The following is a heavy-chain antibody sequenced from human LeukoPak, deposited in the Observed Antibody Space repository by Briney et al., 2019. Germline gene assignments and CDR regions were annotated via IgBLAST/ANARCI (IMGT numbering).Heavy chain of an antibody. J-gene: IGHJ6*03. CDR2: ITSSSSYI. D-gene: IGHD1-26*01. CDR1: GFTFSTYN. Sequence: GGSLRLSCAASGFTFSTYNMNWVRQAPGKGPEWVSSITSSSSYIYYADSVKGRFTISRDNAKNSLYLQMDSLRVEDTAVYYCARDPYSGSYGPYYYYYMDVWGKGTTVTVSS. CDR3: ARDPYSGSYGPYYYYYMDV. V-gene: IGHV3-21*06.